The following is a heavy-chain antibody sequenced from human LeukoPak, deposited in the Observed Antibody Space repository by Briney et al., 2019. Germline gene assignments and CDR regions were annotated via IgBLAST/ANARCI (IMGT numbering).Heavy chain of an antibody. J-gene: IGHJ6*02. V-gene: IGHV1-69*13. D-gene: IGHD2-2*01. CDR1: GGTFSSYA. CDR2: IIPIFGTA. Sequence: GASVKVSCKASGGTFSSYAISWVRQAPGQGLEWMGGIIPIFGTANYAQKFQGRVTITADESTSTAYMELSSLRSEDTAVYYCARGGPVPAAPYYYYYGMDVWGQGTTVTVSS. CDR3: ARGGPVPAAPYYYYYGMDV.